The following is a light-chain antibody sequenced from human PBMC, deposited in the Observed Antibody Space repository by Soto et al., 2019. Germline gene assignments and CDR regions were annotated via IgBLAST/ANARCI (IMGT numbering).Light chain of an antibody. J-gene: IGKJ4*01. Sequence: ELVLMQSPDTLSLSPGARATLSCKASQGVNGNYLAWYQQNPGQPPRLLIYGASSRATGIPDRFSGSGSGTDFTLTISSLEPEDFAVYYRQQRSNLLTFGRGTKVDIK. CDR1: QGVNGNY. CDR3: QQRSNLLT. V-gene: IGKV3D-20*02. CDR2: GAS.